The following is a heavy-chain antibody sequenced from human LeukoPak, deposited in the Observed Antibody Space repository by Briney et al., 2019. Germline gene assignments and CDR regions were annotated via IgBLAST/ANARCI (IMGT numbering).Heavy chain of an antibody. CDR1: GYTFSGYY. CDR3: AKVIAGAVAFDY. J-gene: IGHJ4*02. CDR2: INPTTSGT. Sequence: ASVKVSCKASGYTFSGYYMHWVRQAPGQGLEWMGWINPTTSGTQYAQKFQGRVTMTSDTSISTAYMELNRLRSDDTAIYYCAKVIAGAVAFDYWGQGILVTVSS. V-gene: IGHV1-2*02. D-gene: IGHD6-19*01.